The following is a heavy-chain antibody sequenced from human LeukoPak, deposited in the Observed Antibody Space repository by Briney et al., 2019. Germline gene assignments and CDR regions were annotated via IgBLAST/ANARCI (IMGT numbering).Heavy chain of an antibody. CDR2: IYYSGST. V-gene: IGHV4-59*01. Sequence: SETLSLTCTVSGGSISSYYWSWIRQPPGKGLEWIGYIYYSGSTNYNPSLKSRVTISVDTSKNQFSLKLSSVTAAVTAVYYCARARTVYGEYYFDYWGQGTLVTVSS. D-gene: IGHD3-10*01. J-gene: IGHJ4*02. CDR1: GGSISSYY. CDR3: ARARTVYGEYYFDY.